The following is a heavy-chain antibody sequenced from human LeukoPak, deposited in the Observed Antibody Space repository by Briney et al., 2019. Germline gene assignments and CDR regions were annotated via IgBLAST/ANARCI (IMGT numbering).Heavy chain of an antibody. D-gene: IGHD2-15*01. J-gene: IGHJ2*01. CDR3: ARVVWDCTGGSCYSGATRQGDWYFDL. V-gene: IGHV1-46*01. CDR1: GYTFTSYF. CDR2: INPTGGST. Sequence: ASVKVSCKASGYTFTSYFMHWVRQAPGQGLEWMGVINPTGGSTSYAQKFQGRVTMTRDTSTSTVYMELSSLRPEGTAVYYCARVVWDCTGGSCYSGATRQGDWYFDLWGRGTLVTVSS.